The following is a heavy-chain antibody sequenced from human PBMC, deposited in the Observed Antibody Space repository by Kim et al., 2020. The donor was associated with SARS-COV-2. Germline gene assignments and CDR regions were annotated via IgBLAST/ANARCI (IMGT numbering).Heavy chain of an antibody. CDR3: VRGQQWLIKN. D-gene: IGHD6-19*01. CDR2: SSLDGGEI. V-gene: IGHV3-43*01. J-gene: IGHJ4*02. CDR1: GFTFGDYA. Sequence: GGSLRLSCAAYGFTFGDYAKQWVRQVLGKCLEWVSLSSLDGGEIKYADSVKGRFTISRDNSKKSVYLQMNSLRSEDTALYYCVRGQQWLIKNWGQGTQVTVSS.